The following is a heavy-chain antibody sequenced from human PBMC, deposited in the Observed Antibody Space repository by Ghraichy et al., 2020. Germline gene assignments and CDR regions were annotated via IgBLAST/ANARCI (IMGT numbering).Heavy chain of an antibody. Sequence: SETLSLTCTVSGGSISSGGYYWSWLRPHPGKGLEWIGYIYYSGNTYYNPSLKRLVTISVDTSKNQFSLKLSSVTAADTAVYYCARSYDRSGYQAFPFDYGCQGTLVTVPS. CDR1: GGSISSGGYY. V-gene: IGHV4-31*01. CDR2: IYYSGNT. CDR3: ARSYDRSGYQAFPFDY. D-gene: IGHD3-22*01. J-gene: IGHJ4*02.